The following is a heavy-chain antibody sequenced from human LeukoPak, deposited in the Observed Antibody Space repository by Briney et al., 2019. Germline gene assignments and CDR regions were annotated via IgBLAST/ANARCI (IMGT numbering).Heavy chain of an antibody. Sequence: GGSLRLSCAASGFTFSSYAMHWVRQAPGKGLEWVAVISYDGSNKYYADSVKGRFTISRDNSKNTLYLQMNSLRAEDTAVYYCAGGDFWSGYQDYFDYWGQGTLVTVSS. D-gene: IGHD3-3*01. CDR2: ISYDGSNK. CDR1: GFTFSSYA. V-gene: IGHV3-30-3*01. CDR3: AGGDFWSGYQDYFDY. J-gene: IGHJ4*02.